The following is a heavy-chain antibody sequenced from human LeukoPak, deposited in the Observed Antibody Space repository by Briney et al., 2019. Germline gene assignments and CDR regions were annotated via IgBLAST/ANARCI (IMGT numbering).Heavy chain of an antibody. J-gene: IGHJ6*02. CDR3: ARQRLDSFRGMEL. CDR2: IYHSGST. CDR1: GGSISSSNW. V-gene: IGHV4-4*02. D-gene: IGHD1-1*01. Sequence: SGTLSLTCVVSGGSISSSNWWTWVRQPPGKGLEWIGDIYHSGSTKYNSSLEGRVTMSVDNSKNQISLILYSVTAADSAVYCARQRLDSFRGMELWGQGTTVTVSS.